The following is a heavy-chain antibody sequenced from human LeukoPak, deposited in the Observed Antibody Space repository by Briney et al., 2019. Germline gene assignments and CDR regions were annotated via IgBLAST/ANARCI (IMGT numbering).Heavy chain of an antibody. CDR1: AFTVSSNY. D-gene: IGHD1-26*01. V-gene: IGHV3-53*01. CDR3: ARGSRSPSGTYHYYFDY. J-gene: IGHJ4*02. CDR2: VFSGGTT. Sequence: GGSLRLSCAASAFTVSSNYMSWVHQAPGKGLEWVSVVFSGGTTYYADSVKGRFTISRDNSKNTLYLQMNSLRAEDTAVYYCARGSRSPSGTYHYYFDYWGQGTLVTVSS.